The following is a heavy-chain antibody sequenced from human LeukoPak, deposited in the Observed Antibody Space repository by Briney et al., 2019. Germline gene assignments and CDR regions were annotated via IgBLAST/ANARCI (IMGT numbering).Heavy chain of an antibody. Sequence: SETLSLTCTVSGGSISSYYWSWIRQPPGKGLEWIGYIYYSGSTNYNPSLKSRVTISVDTSKNQFSLKLSSVTAADTAVYYCARDGTEDTAMVIGYWGQGTLVTVSS. J-gene: IGHJ4*02. D-gene: IGHD5-18*01. CDR1: GGSISSYY. CDR2: IYYSGST. CDR3: ARDGTEDTAMVIGY. V-gene: IGHV4-59*12.